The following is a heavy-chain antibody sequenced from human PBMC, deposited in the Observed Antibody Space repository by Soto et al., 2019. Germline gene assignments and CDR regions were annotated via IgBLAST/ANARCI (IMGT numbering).Heavy chain of an antibody. V-gene: IGHV5-51*01. D-gene: IGHD2-15*01. CDR2: IFPGDSDA. CDR3: ARLSCSGGTCYSDLDY. CDR1: RYSFTTYW. Sequence: GESLKISCKGSRYSFTTYWIAWVRQMPGKGLEWMGIIFPGDSDARYNPSFQGQITMSADKSINTAYLQWSSLKASDTAMYYCARLSCSGGTCYSDLDYWGQGTQVTVSS. J-gene: IGHJ4*02.